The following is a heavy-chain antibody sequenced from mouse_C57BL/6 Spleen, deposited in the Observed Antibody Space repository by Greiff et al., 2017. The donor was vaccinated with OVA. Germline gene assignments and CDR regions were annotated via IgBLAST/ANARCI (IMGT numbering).Heavy chain of an antibody. CDR1: GYSITSGYY. CDR2: ISSDGSN. Sequence: EVKLVESGPGLVKPSQSLSLTCSVTGYSITSGYYWNWIRQFPGNKLEWMGYISSDGSNNYNPSLKNRISITRDTSKNQFFLKLNSVTTEDTATYYCAREGYYGSSPWYFDVWGTGTTVTVSS. V-gene: IGHV3-6*01. D-gene: IGHD1-1*01. CDR3: AREGYYGSSPWYFDV. J-gene: IGHJ1*03.